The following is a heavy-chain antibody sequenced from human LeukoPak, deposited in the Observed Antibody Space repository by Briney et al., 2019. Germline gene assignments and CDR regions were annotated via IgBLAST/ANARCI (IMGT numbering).Heavy chain of an antibody. V-gene: IGHV1-2*02. CDR3: ATDTPPYCNGGSCYFD. D-gene: IGHD2-15*01. CDR1: GYTFTNYY. CDR2: INPTTGVT. Sequence: GASVKVSCKASGYTFTNYYIHWVRQAPGQGLEWMGWINPTTGVTNYAQMFQGRVTMTRDTSITTAYMDLSRLTSDDTAIYFCATDTPPYCNGGSCYFDWGQGTLVTVSS. J-gene: IGHJ4*02.